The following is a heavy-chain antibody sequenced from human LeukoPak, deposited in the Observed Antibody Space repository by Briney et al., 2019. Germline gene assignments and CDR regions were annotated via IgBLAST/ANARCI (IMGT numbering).Heavy chain of an antibody. D-gene: IGHD3-22*01. Sequence: GGSLRLSCAASGFTFSNYAMTWVRQAPGKGLQWVSAISGDAIYTYYLDSVKGRFTTSRDNSKNTLFLQMNSLRADDTAVYYCAKVGIRISLIVVVFTTADDWYFDLWGRGTLVTVSS. CDR2: ISGDAIYT. CDR3: AKVGIRISLIVVVFTTADDWYFDL. V-gene: IGHV3-23*01. CDR1: GFTFSNYA. J-gene: IGHJ2*01.